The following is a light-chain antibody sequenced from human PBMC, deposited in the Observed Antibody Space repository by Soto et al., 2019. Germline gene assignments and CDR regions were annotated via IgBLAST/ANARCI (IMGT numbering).Light chain of an antibody. CDR3: SSYTGSSTRVV. CDR2: DVS. CDR1: SSDVGGYNY. J-gene: IGLJ2*01. Sequence: QSALTQPASVSGSPGQSITISCTGTSSDVGGYNYGSWYQQHPGKAPKLMIYDVSNRPSGVSDRFSGSKSGNTASLIISGLQAEDEADYYCSSYTGSSTRVVFGGGTKLTVL. V-gene: IGLV2-14*03.